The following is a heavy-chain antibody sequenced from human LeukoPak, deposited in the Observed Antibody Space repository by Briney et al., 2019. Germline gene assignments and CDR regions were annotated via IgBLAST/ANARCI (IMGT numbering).Heavy chain of an antibody. CDR3: AREQWELLWDY. CDR1: GYTFTGYY. V-gene: IGHV1-2*06. D-gene: IGHD1-26*01. Sequence: ASVKVSCKASGYTFTGYYMHLVRQAPGQGLEWMGRINPNSGGTDYAQKFQGRVTMTRDTSISTAYMELSRLRSDDTAVYYCAREQWELLWDYWGQGTLVTVSS. J-gene: IGHJ4*02. CDR2: INPNSGGT.